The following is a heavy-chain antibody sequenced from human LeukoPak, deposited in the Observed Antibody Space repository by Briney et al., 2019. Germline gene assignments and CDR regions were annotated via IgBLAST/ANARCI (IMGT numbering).Heavy chain of an antibody. J-gene: IGHJ6*03. CDR1: GGSFSGYY. Sequence: PSETLSLTCAVYGGSFSGYYWSWIRQPPGKGLEWIGEINHRVSTDYNRSLKTRAPISLDTSKNQFSLKLSSVTAADTAVYYCARGHRRTAMVYYYYYYMDVWGKGTTVTVSS. V-gene: IGHV4-34*01. D-gene: IGHD5-18*01. CDR2: INHRVST. CDR3: ARGHRRTAMVYYYYYYMDV.